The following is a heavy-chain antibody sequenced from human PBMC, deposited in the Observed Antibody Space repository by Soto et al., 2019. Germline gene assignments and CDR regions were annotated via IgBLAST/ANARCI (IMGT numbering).Heavy chain of an antibody. Sequence: QITLKESGPTRVKPTQTLTLTCTFSGFSLSTSGVGVGWIRQPPGKALERLALISWDADKRSSPSVKSRLTITKAISKNQVVLTMTIMDPVDTATYYCAHRAGLQGNWDGGYFDFWGQGALVTVSS. CDR3: AHRAGLQGNWDGGYFDF. J-gene: IGHJ4*02. CDR2: ISWDADK. D-gene: IGHD1-1*01. V-gene: IGHV2-5*02. CDR1: GFSLSTSGVG.